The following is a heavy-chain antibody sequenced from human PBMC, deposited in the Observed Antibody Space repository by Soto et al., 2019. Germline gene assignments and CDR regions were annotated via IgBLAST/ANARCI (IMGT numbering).Heavy chain of an antibody. D-gene: IGHD4-4*01. V-gene: IGHV3-66*01. Sequence: GESLKISCAASGFIISTRYMSWVRQAPGKGLEWVSIIYNDGSTYYADSVKGRFTVSRDDSKNTLYLEILSLRVEDTAVYYCARDSYTRYWGQGTLVTVSS. J-gene: IGHJ4*02. CDR1: GFIISTRY. CDR3: ARDSYTRY. CDR2: IYNDGST.